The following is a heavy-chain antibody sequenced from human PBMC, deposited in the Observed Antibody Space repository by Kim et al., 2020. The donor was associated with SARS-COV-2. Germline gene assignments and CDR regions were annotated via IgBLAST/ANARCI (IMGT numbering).Heavy chain of an antibody. CDR2: ST. D-gene: IGHD1-26*01. J-gene: IGHJ4*02. V-gene: IGHV3-53*01. Sequence: STYYADSVQGRFTISRDNSKNTLYLQMNSLRAEDTAVYYCARLEVGALDYWGQGTLVTVSS. CDR3: ARLEVGALDY.